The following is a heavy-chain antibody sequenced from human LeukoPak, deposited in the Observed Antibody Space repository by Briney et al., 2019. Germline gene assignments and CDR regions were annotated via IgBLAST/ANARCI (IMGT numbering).Heavy chain of an antibody. CDR1: GGSIRSYY. Sequence: SETLSLTCSVSGGSIRSYYWSWIRQPPGKELEWIGYIDYSGNTDSNPSLKSRVTISVDTSKNQFSLRLHSVTAADTAVYYCARASRWYWAFDIWGQGTVVTASS. D-gene: IGHD2-15*01. J-gene: IGHJ3*02. V-gene: IGHV4-59*01. CDR3: ARASRWYWAFDI. CDR2: IDYSGNT.